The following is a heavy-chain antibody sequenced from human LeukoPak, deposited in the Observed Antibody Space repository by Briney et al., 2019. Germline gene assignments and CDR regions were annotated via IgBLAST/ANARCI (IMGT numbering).Heavy chain of an antibody. CDR3: ARPRYSSSWYDYGMDV. CDR1: GYTFTSYY. CDR2: INPSGGST. D-gene: IGHD6-13*01. J-gene: IGHJ6*02. Sequence: ASVKVSCKASGYTFTSYYMHWVRQAPGQGLEWMGIINPSGGSTSYAQKFQGRVTMTRDTSTSTAYMELSSLRSEDTAVYYCARPRYSSSWYDYGMDVWGQGTTVTVSS. V-gene: IGHV1-46*01.